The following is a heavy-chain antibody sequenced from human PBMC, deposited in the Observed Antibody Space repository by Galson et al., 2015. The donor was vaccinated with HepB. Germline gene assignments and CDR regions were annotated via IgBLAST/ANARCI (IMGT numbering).Heavy chain of an antibody. V-gene: IGHV1-69*13. CDR2: IIPIFGTA. CDR1: GGTFSSYA. CDR3: ARGFPIHYYYYYMDV. Sequence: SVKVSCKASGGTFSSYAISWVRQAPGQGLEWMGGIIPIFGTANHAQKFQGRVTITADESTSTAYMELSSLRSEDTAVYYCARGFPIHYYYYYMDVWGKGTTVTVSS. J-gene: IGHJ6*03.